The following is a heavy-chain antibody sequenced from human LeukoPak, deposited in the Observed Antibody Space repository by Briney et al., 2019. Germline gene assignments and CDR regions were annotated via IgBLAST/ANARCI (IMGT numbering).Heavy chain of an antibody. Sequence: SETLSLTCTVSGGSIRDNVYFWGWIRQPPGKGLEWIAGIYYSGITYSNPSLESRVTISLDTSKNQFSLRLTSLTAADTAVYYCARGGSGNNFDYWGQGTLVTVSS. J-gene: IGHJ4*02. CDR3: ARGGSGNNFDY. CDR2: IYYSGIT. D-gene: IGHD6-19*01. V-gene: IGHV4-39*07. CDR1: GGSIRDNVYF.